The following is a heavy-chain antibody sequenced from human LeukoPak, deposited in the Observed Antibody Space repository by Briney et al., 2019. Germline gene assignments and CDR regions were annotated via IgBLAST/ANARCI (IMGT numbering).Heavy chain of an antibody. CDR3: ARGVYGDYFGY. CDR2: ISPESGDT. Sequence: ASVKVSCKASGYTFIDDYMHWVRQAPGQGLEWMGWISPESGDTRYAQKFQGRVTMTRDTSITTAYMELSRLTSDDTAVYYCARGVYGDYFGYWGQGTLVTVSS. D-gene: IGHD4-17*01. J-gene: IGHJ4*02. V-gene: IGHV1-2*02. CDR1: GYTFIDDY.